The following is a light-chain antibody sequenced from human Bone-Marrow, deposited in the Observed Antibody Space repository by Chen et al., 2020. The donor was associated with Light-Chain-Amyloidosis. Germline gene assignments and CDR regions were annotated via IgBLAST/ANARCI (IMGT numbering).Light chain of an antibody. CDR1: DLPTKY. Sequence: SYELTQPPSVSVSPGQTARITCSGDDLPTKYAYWYQQKPGQAPVLVIHRDTERPSGISERFSGSSSGTTATLTISGVQAEDEVEYHCQSADSSGTYEVIFGGGTKLTVL. J-gene: IGLJ2*01. CDR2: RDT. V-gene: IGLV3-25*03. CDR3: QSADSSGTYEVI.